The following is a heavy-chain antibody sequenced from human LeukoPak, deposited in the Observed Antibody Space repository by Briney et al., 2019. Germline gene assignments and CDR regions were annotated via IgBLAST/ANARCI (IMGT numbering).Heavy chain of an antibody. CDR1: GDSVSSINGA. D-gene: IGHD6-19*01. CDR2: TYYRSKWYS. V-gene: IGHV6-1*01. Sequence: SQTLSLTCAISGDSVSSINGAWNWVRQSPSRGLEWLGRTYYRSKWYSDYAVPIQGRISINPDTPKNQFTLHLFSVTPDDTAVYYCARDVATTGWYTFDYWGQGTRVTVSS. J-gene: IGHJ4*02. CDR3: ARDVATTGWYTFDY.